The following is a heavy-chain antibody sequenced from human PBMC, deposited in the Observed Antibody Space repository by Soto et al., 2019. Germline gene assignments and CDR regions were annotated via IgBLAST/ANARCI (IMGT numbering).Heavy chain of an antibody. Sequence: QPGGSLRLSCAASGFTFSAYLMNWVRQAPGKGLEWVANIRQDGSEKFYVDSVKGRFTISRDNAKNSLYLQMNSLRAEDTAVYYCASAVVAGTNYWGQGTLVTVSS. V-gene: IGHV3-7*01. J-gene: IGHJ4*02. CDR2: IRQDGSEK. CDR1: GFTFSAYL. D-gene: IGHD6-19*01. CDR3: ASAVVAGTNY.